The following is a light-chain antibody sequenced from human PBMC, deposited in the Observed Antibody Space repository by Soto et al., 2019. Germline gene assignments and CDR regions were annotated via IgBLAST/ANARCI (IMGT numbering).Light chain of an antibody. V-gene: IGKV3-15*01. CDR3: QHYNNWPLT. Sequence: EIVMTQSPATLSVSPGERVTLSCRASQDIRSSLAWYQQKPGQAPRLLIYATSTRATGIPARFSGSGSGTEFTLTISSLQSEDFAVYYCQHYNNWPLTFGGETKVDIK. CDR1: QDIRSS. J-gene: IGKJ4*01. CDR2: ATS.